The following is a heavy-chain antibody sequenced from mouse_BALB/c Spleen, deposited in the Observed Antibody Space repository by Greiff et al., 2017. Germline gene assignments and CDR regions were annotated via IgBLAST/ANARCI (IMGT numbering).Heavy chain of an antibody. Sequence: QVQLQQPGAELVKPGASVKLSCKASGYTFTSYWMHWVKQRPGQGLEWIGEINPSNGRTNYNEKFKSKATLTVDKSSSTAYMQLSSLTSEDSAVYYGARDYGSSDGFAYGGQGTLGTVSA. CDR2: INPSNGRT. V-gene: IGHV1S81*02. CDR3: ARDYGSSDGFAY. J-gene: IGHJ3*01. D-gene: IGHD1-1*01. CDR1: GYTFTSYW.